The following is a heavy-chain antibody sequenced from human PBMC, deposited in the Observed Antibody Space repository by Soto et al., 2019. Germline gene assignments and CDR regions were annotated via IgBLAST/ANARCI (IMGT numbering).Heavy chain of an antibody. CDR1: GYTFTGYY. CDR3: AREVVFCSSTSCCPGWFDP. V-gene: IGHV1-2*04. D-gene: IGHD2-2*01. Sequence: QVQLVQSGAEVKKPGASVKVSCKASGYTFTGYYMHWVRQAPGQGLEWMGWINPNSGGTNYAQKFQGWVTMTRDTSISTAYMELSRLRSDDTAVYYCAREVVFCSSTSCCPGWFDPWGQGTLVTVSS. J-gene: IGHJ5*02. CDR2: INPNSGGT.